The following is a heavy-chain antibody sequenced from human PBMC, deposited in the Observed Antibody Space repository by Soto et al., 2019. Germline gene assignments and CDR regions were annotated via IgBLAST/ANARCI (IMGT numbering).Heavy chain of an antibody. CDR3: ARGTTVTSNWFDP. CDR1: GFTFSSYS. J-gene: IGHJ5*02. V-gene: IGHV3-21*01. Sequence: GGSLRLSCAASGFTFSSYSMNWVRQAPGKGPEWVSSISSSSSYIYYADSVKGRCTISRDNAKNSLYLQMNSLRAEDTAVYYCARGTTVTSNWFDPWGQGTLVTVSS. D-gene: IGHD4-17*01. CDR2: ISSSSSYI.